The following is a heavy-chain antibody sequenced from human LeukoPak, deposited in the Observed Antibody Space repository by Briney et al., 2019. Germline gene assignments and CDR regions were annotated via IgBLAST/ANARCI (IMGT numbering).Heavy chain of an antibody. D-gene: IGHD3-22*01. V-gene: IGHV3-23*01. Sequence: QPGGSLRLSFAVSGITLSNYGMSWVRQAPGKGLEWVAGISDRGSRTNYADSVKGRFTISTDHPKNTLYLQMNSLRAEDTAVYFCAKRGVVIRVILVGFHKEAYYFDSWGQGALVTVSS. CDR3: AKRGVVIRVILVGFHKEAYYFDS. CDR2: ISDRGSRT. J-gene: IGHJ4*02. CDR1: GITLSNYG.